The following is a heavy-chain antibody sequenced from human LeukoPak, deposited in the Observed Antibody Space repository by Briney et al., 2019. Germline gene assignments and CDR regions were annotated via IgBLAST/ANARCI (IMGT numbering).Heavy chain of an antibody. D-gene: IGHD6-13*01. CDR1: GYTFTSYD. Sequence: ASVKVSCKASGYTFTSYDINWVRQATGPGLEWMGWMNPNRGNTGYAQKFQGRVTMTRNTSISTAYMELSSLRSEDTAVYYCARGQGTGYSSSWYLYYYGMDVWGQGTTVTVSS. CDR3: ARGQGTGYSSSWYLYYYGMDV. V-gene: IGHV1-8*01. CDR2: MNPNRGNT. J-gene: IGHJ6*02.